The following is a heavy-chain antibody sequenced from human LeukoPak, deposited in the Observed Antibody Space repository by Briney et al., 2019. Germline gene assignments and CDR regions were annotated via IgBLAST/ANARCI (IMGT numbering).Heavy chain of an antibody. V-gene: IGHV1-69*13. CDR3: ARGRYDYVWGSYRYSHFDY. CDR1: GGTFSSYA. CDR2: IIPIFGTA. D-gene: IGHD3-16*02. Sequence: SVKVSCKASGGTFSSYAISWVRQAPGQGLEWMGGIIPIFGTANYAQKFQGRVTITADESTSTAYMELSSLRSEDTAVYYCARGRYDYVWGSYRYSHFDYWGQGTLVTVSS. J-gene: IGHJ4*02.